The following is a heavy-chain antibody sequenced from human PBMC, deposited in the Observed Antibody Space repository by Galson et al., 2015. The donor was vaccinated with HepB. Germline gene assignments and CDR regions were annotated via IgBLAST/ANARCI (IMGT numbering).Heavy chain of an antibody. V-gene: IGHV1-24*01. Sequence: SVKVSCKVSGYTLTELSMHWVRQAPGKGLEWMGGFDPEDGETIYAQKFQGRVTMTEDTSTDTAYMELSSLRSEDTAVYYCATSSSWYGYYYMDVWGKGTTVTVSS. CDR1: GYTLTELS. CDR2: FDPEDGET. CDR3: ATSSSWYGYYYMDV. D-gene: IGHD6-13*01. J-gene: IGHJ6*03.